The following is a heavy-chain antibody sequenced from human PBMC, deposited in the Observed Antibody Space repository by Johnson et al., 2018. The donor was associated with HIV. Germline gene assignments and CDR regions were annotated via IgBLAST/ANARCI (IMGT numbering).Heavy chain of an antibody. Sequence: QVQLVESGGGVVQPGRSLRLSCAASGFTFSSYAMHWVRQAPGKGLVWVAVISYDGSNKYYADSVKGRFTISRDNSKNTLYLQMNSLRAEDTAVYYCARDAPRRIAVADPKDGHDAFDIWGQGTMVTVSS. V-gene: IGHV3-30-3*01. CDR3: ARDAPRRIAVADPKDGHDAFDI. D-gene: IGHD6-19*01. CDR2: ISYDGSNK. CDR1: GFTFSSYA. J-gene: IGHJ3*02.